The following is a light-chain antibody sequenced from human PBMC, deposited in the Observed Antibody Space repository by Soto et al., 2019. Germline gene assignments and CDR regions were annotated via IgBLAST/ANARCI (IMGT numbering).Light chain of an antibody. CDR2: EES. Sequence: DIHLTQSPSSLAASVGDRVTITCRASQAITNNLAWYQQKPGHPPRLLIYEESTLHSGVPSRFSGRKVGTQFILTIDSLQPEDFATYYCQQVKSYPRTFGGGTKVEIK. V-gene: IGKV1-9*01. CDR1: QAITNN. J-gene: IGKJ4*01. CDR3: QQVKSYPRT.